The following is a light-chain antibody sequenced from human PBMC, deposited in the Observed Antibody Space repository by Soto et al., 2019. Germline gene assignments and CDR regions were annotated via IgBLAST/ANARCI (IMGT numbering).Light chain of an antibody. J-gene: IGKJ5*01. Sequence: DIQMTQSPSSLSACVGDRVTITCRASQGISNYLAWFQQKPGKAPKPLIYAASSLQSGVLSRFSGRGSGTDFTLIISSLQPEDFATYYCQQYNSYPITFGQGTRLEIK. CDR3: QQYNSYPIT. V-gene: IGKV1-16*01. CDR1: QGISNY. CDR2: AAS.